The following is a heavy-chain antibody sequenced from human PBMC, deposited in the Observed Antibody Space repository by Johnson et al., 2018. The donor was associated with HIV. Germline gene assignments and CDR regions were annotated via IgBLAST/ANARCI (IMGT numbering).Heavy chain of an antibody. CDR1: GFSSRSYD. CDR3: AKFFKGYNWKGDAFDI. J-gene: IGHJ3*02. CDR2: IGTAGDT. Sequence: VQLVESGGGLVQPGGSLRLSCAASGFSSRSYDMHWVRQRTGKGLEWVSGIGTAGDTYYPGSVKGRFTISRDNSKNTLYLQMNSLRAEDTAVYYCAKFFKGYNWKGDAFDIWGQGTMVTVSS. D-gene: IGHD1-1*01. V-gene: IGHV3-13*01.